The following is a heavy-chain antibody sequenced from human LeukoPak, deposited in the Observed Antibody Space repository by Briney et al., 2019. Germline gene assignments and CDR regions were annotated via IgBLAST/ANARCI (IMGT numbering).Heavy chain of an antibody. V-gene: IGHV4-34*01. D-gene: IGHD6-13*01. CDR3: AREAGIAAAIVWFNP. CDR1: GGSFSGYY. CDR2: INHSGST. J-gene: IGHJ5*02. Sequence: SSETLSLTCVVYGGSFSGYYWNWIRQPPGKGLEWIGEINHSGSTNYNPSLKSRVTISVDTSKNQFSLKLSSVTAADTAVYHCAREAGIAAAIVWFNPWGQGTLVTVSS.